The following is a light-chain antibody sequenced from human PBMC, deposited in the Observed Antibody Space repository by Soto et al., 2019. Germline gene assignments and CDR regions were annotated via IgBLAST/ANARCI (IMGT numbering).Light chain of an antibody. CDR3: GSWDSSLSAYV. J-gene: IGLJ1*01. V-gene: IGLV1-51*01. Sequence: QSVITQPPSVSAAPGQRVTISCSGSSSNIGGNSVSWYQQLPGTAPKHLIYDDDKRPSGIPDRFSGSKSVTSATLGITGFQTVDEADYYCGSWDSSLSAYVFGTGTKVTVL. CDR2: DDD. CDR1: SSNIGGNS.